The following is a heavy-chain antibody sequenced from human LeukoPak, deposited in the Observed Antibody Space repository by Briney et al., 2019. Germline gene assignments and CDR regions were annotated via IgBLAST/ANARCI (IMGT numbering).Heavy chain of an antibody. CDR2: ISGYNGNT. CDR1: TYTFTRYG. J-gene: IGHJ4*02. V-gene: IGHV1-18*01. D-gene: IGHD6-25*01. Sequence: GASVKVSCKASTYTFTRYGISWVRQAPGQGLEWMGWISGYNGNTNYAQKFLGRVSMTADTATSTAYMELRSLTSDDTAMYYCARSGSGTYYYFDLWGQGTLVTVSS. CDR3: ARSGSGTYYYFDL.